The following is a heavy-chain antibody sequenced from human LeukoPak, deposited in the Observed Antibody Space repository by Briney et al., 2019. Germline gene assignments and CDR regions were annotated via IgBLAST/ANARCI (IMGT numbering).Heavy chain of an antibody. CDR2: INPSGGST. CDR3: ARVTDYDFWSGPYYFDY. Sequence: GASVKVSCKASGYTFTSYYMHWVRLAPGQGREWMGIINPSGGSTSYAQKFQGRVTMTRDTSTSTVYMELSSLRSEDTAVYYCARVTDYDFWSGPYYFDYWGQGTLFTVSS. J-gene: IGHJ4*02. CDR1: GYTFTSYY. D-gene: IGHD3-3*01. V-gene: IGHV1-46*03.